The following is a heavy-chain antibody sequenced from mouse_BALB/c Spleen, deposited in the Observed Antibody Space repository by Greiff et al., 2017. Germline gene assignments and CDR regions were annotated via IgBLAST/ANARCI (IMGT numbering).Heavy chain of an antibody. Sequence: QVQLQQSGAELVRPGASVTLSCKASGYTFTDYEMHWVKQTPVHGLEWIGAIDPETGGTAYNQKFKGKATLTADKSSSTAYMELRSLTSEDSAVYYCTRYLMITTGFDYWGQGTTLTVSS. J-gene: IGHJ2*01. CDR1: GYTFTDYE. CDR2: IDPETGGT. D-gene: IGHD2-4*01. V-gene: IGHV1-15*01. CDR3: TRYLMITTGFDY.